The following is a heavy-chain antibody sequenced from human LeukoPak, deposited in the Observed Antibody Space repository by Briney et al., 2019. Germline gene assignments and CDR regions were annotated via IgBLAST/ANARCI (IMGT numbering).Heavy chain of an antibody. D-gene: IGHD4-11*01. CDR2: ISGDGGAT. J-gene: IGHJ6*03. CDR3: TRVEETATTAAIIRKYSYYYYYMDV. Sequence: GGSLRLSCATSGFTFSNFAMSWVRQVPGKGLEWVSIISGDGGATLTADSVKGRFTISRDNAKNSLYLQMSSLRAEDTAVYYCTRVEETATTAAIIRKYSYYYYYMDVWGKGNTVTVSS. CDR1: GFTFSNFA. V-gene: IGHV3-23*01.